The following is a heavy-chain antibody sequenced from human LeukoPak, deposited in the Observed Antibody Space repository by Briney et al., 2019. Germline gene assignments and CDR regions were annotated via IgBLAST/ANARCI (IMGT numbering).Heavy chain of an antibody. V-gene: IGHV1-18*01. J-gene: IGHJ6*02. Sequence: ASVKVSCKASGYTFTSYGISWVRQAPGQGLEWMGWISAYNGNTNYAQKLQGRVTMTTDTSTSTAYMELRSLRSDDTAVYYCARPPIYDFWSGYYRGMDAWGQGTTVTVSS. CDR1: GYTFTSYG. CDR2: ISAYNGNT. CDR3: ARPPIYDFWSGYYRGMDA. D-gene: IGHD3-3*01.